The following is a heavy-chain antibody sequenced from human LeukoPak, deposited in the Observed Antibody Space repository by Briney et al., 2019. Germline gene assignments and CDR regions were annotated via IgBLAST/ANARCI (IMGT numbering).Heavy chain of an antibody. J-gene: IGHJ4*02. CDR2: IYHSGST. CDR1: GYSISSGYY. V-gene: IGHV4-38-2*02. D-gene: IGHD6-6*01. CDR3: ARDRIAARRRSFDY. Sequence: AETLSLTCTVSGYSISSGYYWGGSRQPPGKGVEWIGSIYHSGSTYYNPSLKSRVTISVDTSKNQFSLKLSSVTAADTAVYYCARDRIAARRRSFDYWGQGTLVTVSS.